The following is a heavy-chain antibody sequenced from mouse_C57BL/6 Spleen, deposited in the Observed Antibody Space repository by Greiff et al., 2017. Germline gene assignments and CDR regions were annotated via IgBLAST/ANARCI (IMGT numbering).Heavy chain of an antibody. CDR2: IHPNSGST. V-gene: IGHV1-64*01. J-gene: IGHJ3*01. D-gene: IGHD1-1*01. CDR3: ARSPSYYGSSYWFAY. Sequence: QVQLQQPGAELVKPGASVKLSCKASGYTFTSYWMHWVKQRPGQGLEWIGMIHPNSGSTNYNEKFKSKATLTVDKSSSTAYMQLSSLTSEDSAVYYCARSPSYYGSSYWFAYWGQGTLVTVSA. CDR1: GYTFTSYW.